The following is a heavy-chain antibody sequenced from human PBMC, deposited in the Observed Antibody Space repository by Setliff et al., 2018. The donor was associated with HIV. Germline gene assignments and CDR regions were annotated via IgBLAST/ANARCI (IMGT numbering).Heavy chain of an antibody. Sequence: PSETLSLTCSVSGGSINRGNYYWTWIRQPPGKGLEWIGSMYHTGSTYYSPSLNSRFTISVDTSKNQFSLKLRSVTAADTAVYYCAGQPLYNDYDWRSYYFDYWGQGSLVTVSS. D-gene: IGHD5-12*01. J-gene: IGHJ4*02. CDR2: MYHTGST. V-gene: IGHV4-39*01. CDR3: AGQPLYNDYDWRSYYFDY. CDR1: GGSINRGNYY.